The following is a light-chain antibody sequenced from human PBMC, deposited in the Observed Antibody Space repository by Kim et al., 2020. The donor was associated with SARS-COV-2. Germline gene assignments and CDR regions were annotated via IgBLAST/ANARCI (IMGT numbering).Light chain of an antibody. CDR1: RKGGGSY. CDR3: QHYRISPLT. CDR2: GAS. Sequence: LPGERASPSCRTGRKGGGSYLAWYQQKPGQAPRLLIYGASSRATGIPDRFSGSGSGTDFTLTISRLEPEDFAVFYCQHYRISPLTFGAGTKVDIK. J-gene: IGKJ3*01. V-gene: IGKV3-20*01.